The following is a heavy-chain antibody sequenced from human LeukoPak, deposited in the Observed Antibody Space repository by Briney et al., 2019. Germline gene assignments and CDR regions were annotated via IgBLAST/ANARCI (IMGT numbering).Heavy chain of an antibody. CDR1: GFTFSSYS. CDR3: ASIYGSGSYRDYYYYGMDV. Sequence: GGSLRLSCAASGFTFSSYSMNWVRQAPGKGLEWVSSISSSSSYIYYADSVMGRFTISRDNAKNSLYLQMNSLRAEDTAVYYCASIYGSGSYRDYYYYGMDVWGQGTTVTVSS. J-gene: IGHJ6*02. D-gene: IGHD3-10*01. CDR2: ISSSSSYI. V-gene: IGHV3-21*01.